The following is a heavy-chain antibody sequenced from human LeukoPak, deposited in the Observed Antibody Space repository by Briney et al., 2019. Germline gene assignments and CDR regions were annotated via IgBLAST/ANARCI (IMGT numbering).Heavy chain of an antibody. D-gene: IGHD3-10*01. CDR3: AKDPNWDRGY. V-gene: IGHV3-23*01. CDR1: GFTFSSYT. CDR2: IGTSAGST. J-gene: IGHJ4*02. Sequence: GGPLSLLCAPSGFTFSSYTMTWVRQAPGKGLEYVSGIGTSAGSTLYADSVKGRFTISRDNSKNTVYLQMDSLRVEDTAVYYCAKDPNWDRGYWGQGTLVTVP.